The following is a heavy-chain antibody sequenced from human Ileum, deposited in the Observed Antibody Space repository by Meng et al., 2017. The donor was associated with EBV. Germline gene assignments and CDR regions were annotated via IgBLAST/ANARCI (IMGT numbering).Heavy chain of an antibody. CDR1: GGSISSGDYY. CDR2: IYYSGST. CDR3: ARGYYDSSGYGYWYFDL. D-gene: IGHD3-22*01. Sequence: QVLLQESGHVLVKPSQTLSLTGTVSGGSISSGDYYWSWIRQPPGKGLEWIGYIYYSGSTYYNPSLKSRVTISVDTSKNQFSLKLSSVTAADTAVYYCARGYYDSSGYGYWYFDLWGRGTLVTVSS. V-gene: IGHV4-30-4*01. J-gene: IGHJ2*01.